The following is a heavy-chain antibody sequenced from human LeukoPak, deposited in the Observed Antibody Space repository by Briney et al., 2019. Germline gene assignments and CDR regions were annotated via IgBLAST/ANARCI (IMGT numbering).Heavy chain of an antibody. CDR2: IYTSGST. D-gene: IGHD3-22*01. CDR1: RGSVTSYY. J-gene: IGHJ4*02. V-gene: IGHV4-4*07. CDR3: ARGSGYYYVKSIDY. Sequence: PSETLSLTCTVSRGSVTSYYWSWIRQPAGKGLEWIGRIYTSGSTNYNPSLKSRVTISVDTSKNQFSLKLSSVTAADTAVYYCARGSGYYYVKSIDYWGQGTLVTVSS.